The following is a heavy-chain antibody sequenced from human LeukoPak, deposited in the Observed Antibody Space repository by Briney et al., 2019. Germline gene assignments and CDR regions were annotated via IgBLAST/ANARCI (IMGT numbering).Heavy chain of an antibody. D-gene: IGHD6-13*01. V-gene: IGHV3-23*01. CDR1: GFTFSSYA. CDR2: ISGSGGST. Sequence: GGSLRLSCAASGFTFSSYAMSWVRQAPGKGLEWVSAISGSGGSTYYADSVKGRFTISRDNSKNTLYLQMNSLRAEDTAVYYCANNSGLIIAAAPFFDYWGQGTLVTVSS. J-gene: IGHJ4*02. CDR3: ANNSGLIIAAAPFFDY.